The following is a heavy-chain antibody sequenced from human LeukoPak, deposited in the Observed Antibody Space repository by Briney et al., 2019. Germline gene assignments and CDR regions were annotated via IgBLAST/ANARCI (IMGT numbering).Heavy chain of an antibody. CDR3: AREAVDSSGSESDY. CDR1: GGTFSSYA. Sequence: SSVKVSRKASGGTFSSYAISWVRQAPGQGREWMGRIIPIFGIANYAQKLQGRVTITGDQSTSTAYMELRSLRSEDTAVYYCAREAVDSSGSESDYWGQGTLVTVSS. D-gene: IGHD3-22*01. V-gene: IGHV1-69*04. CDR2: IIPIFGIA. J-gene: IGHJ4*02.